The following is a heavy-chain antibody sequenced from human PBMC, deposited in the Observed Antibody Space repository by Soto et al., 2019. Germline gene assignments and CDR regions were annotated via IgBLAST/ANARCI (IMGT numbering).Heavy chain of an antibody. CDR3: ARWPQLEPRFDY. D-gene: IGHD1-1*01. CDR1: SGSISSGGYY. V-gene: IGHV4-31*03. CDR2: IYYSGIT. J-gene: IGHJ4*02. Sequence: SETLSLTCTVSSGSISSGGYYWSWIRQHPGKGLEWIGYIYYSGITYYNPSLKSRVTISVDTSKNHFSLKLSSVTAADTAVYYCARWPQLEPRFDYWGQGTLVTVSS.